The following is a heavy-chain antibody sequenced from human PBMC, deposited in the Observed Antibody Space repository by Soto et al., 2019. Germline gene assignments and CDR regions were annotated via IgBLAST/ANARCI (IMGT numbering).Heavy chain of an antibody. CDR3: ARERARDLNRPFHP. Sequence: SETLSLTCAVSGDSINSGDFFWSWIRQPPGRGLEWIGSIYHTGSTYYTPSLKSRVAIRVDTSRNQFYLKMLSVTAADTAVYFCARERARDLNRPFHPWGQGTLVTVSA. CDR2: IYHTGST. J-gene: IGHJ1*01. D-gene: IGHD6-6*01. V-gene: IGHV4-30-4*01. CDR1: GDSINSGDFF.